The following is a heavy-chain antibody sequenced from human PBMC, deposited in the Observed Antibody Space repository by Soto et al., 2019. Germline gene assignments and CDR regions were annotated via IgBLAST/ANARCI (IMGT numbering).Heavy chain of an antibody. D-gene: IGHD1-1*01. V-gene: IGHV3-64*01. CDR2: ISSNGGST. J-gene: IGHJ4*02. Sequence: EVQLVESGGGLVQPGGSLRLSCAASGFTFSSYAMHWVRQAPGKGLEYVSAISSNGGSTYYANSVKGRFTISRDNSKNAVYLQMGSLRAEDMAVYYCARSRVRWQLDFDYWGQGTLVTVSS. CDR3: ARSRVRWQLDFDY. CDR1: GFTFSSYA.